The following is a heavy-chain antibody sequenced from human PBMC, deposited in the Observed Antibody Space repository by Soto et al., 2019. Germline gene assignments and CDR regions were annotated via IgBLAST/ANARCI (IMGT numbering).Heavy chain of an antibody. Sequence: SETLSLTCTVSGGSISSYYWSWIRQPPGKGLEWIGYIYYSGSTNYNPSLKSRVTISVDTSKNQFSLKLSSVTAADTAVYYCARVPAAGHSYFDSSGQGTLVTVSS. CDR3: ARVPAAGHSYFDS. D-gene: IGHD6-25*01. V-gene: IGHV4-59*01. J-gene: IGHJ4*02. CDR1: GGSISSYY. CDR2: IYYSGST.